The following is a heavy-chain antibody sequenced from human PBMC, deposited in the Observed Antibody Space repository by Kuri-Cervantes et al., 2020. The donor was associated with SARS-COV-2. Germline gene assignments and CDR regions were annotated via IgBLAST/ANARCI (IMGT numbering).Heavy chain of an antibody. Sequence: GSLRLSCTVSGGSISSPNYDWGWIRQPPGKGLEWIRSIPSAGGTYYSPFLKSRVTISVDTSKNQFSLKLTSVTAADTAVYYCARQPCTSPSCYLGDDAFDIWGQGTMVTVSS. CDR2: IPSAGGT. V-gene: IGHV4-39*01. J-gene: IGHJ3*02. CDR1: GGSISSPNYD. D-gene: IGHD2-2*01. CDR3: ARQPCTSPSCYLGDDAFDI.